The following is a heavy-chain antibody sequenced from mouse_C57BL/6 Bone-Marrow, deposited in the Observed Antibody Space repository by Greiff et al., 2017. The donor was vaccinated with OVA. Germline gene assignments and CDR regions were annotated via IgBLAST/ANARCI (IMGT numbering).Heavy chain of an antibody. Sequence: VQLQQPGAELVKPGASVKLSCKASGYTFTSYWMQWVKQRPGQGLEWIGEIDPSDSYTNYNQKFKGKATLTVDTSSSTAYMKLNSLTSEDSAVYYCASAVFAYWGQGTLVTVSA. CDR3: ASAVFAY. J-gene: IGHJ3*01. CDR2: IDPSDSYT. CDR1: GYTFTSYW. V-gene: IGHV1-50*01.